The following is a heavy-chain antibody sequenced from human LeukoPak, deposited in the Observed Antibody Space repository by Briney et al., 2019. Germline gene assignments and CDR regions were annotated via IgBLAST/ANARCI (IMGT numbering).Heavy chain of an antibody. V-gene: IGHV4-59*08. D-gene: IGHD2-2*01. CDR1: LWSSSQYY. CDR3: ARLRSPPQSQLLYDAFDI. J-gene: IGHJ3*02. CDR2: IYYSGCT. Sequence: SERLSETLMCTLWSSSQYYWSLIGQPPWRGRAWMGLIYYSGCTNYNPSLKSLVTISVDSSKTQFSPKLSSVTAADTAVYYCARLRSPPQSQLLYDAFDIWGQGTMVTVSS.